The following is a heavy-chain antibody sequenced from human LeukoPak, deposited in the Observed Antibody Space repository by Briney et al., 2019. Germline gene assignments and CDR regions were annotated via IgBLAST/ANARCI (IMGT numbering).Heavy chain of an antibody. CDR3: AREESIVGGMDV. Sequence: GGSLRLSCATSGFPFSNHGMYWVRQAPGKGLEWVAVIWYDGSNKYYADSVKGRFTISRDNSKNTLYLQMNSLRAEDTAVYYCAREESIVGGMDVWGKGTTVTVSS. CDR1: GFPFSNHG. V-gene: IGHV3-33*01. CDR2: IWYDGSNK. J-gene: IGHJ6*04. D-gene: IGHD2-15*01.